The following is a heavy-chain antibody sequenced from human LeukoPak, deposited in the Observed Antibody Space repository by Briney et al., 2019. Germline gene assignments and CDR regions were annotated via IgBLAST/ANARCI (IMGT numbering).Heavy chain of an antibody. D-gene: IGHD1-1*01. CDR3: ARDSIWNDYYAFDI. J-gene: IGHJ3*02. CDR1: GFTFSDYY. CDR2: ISSSGSTI. Sequence: GGSLRLSCAASGFTFSDYYMSWIRQAPGKGLEWVSYISSSGSTIYYADSVKGRFTISRDNAKNSLYLQMNSLRAEDTAVYYYARDSIWNDYYAFDIWGQGTMVTVSS. V-gene: IGHV3-11*01.